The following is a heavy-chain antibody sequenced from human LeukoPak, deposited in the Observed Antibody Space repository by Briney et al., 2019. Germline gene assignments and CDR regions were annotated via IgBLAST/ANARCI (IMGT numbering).Heavy chain of an antibody. CDR2: INPNSGGT. V-gene: IGHV1-2*06. CDR3: ARGAMLGYCSGGSCYTFDY. Sequence: ASVKVSCTASGYTFTVYYMHWVRQAPGQGLEWMGRINPNSGGTNYAQKFQGGVTMTRDTSISTAYMELSRLRSDDTAVYYCARGAMLGYCSGGSCYTFDYWGQGTLVTVSS. CDR1: GYTFTVYY. J-gene: IGHJ4*02. D-gene: IGHD2-15*01.